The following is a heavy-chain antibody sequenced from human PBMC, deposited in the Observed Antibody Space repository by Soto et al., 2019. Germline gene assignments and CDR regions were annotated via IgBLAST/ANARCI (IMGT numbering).Heavy chain of an antibody. CDR1: GFIFRSRW. Sequence: EMQLVESGGGLVQPGGSLRLSCAASGFIFRSRWMGWVHQAPGKGLEWVANIKEDGTSKYYVDSVKGRFTVSRDNAKNSLYLQMDSLRAEDTAVYYCTRHGDYVFDYWGQGTLVTVSS. CDR3: TRHGDYVFDY. V-gene: IGHV3-7*01. J-gene: IGHJ4*02. CDR2: IKEDGTSK. D-gene: IGHD4-17*01.